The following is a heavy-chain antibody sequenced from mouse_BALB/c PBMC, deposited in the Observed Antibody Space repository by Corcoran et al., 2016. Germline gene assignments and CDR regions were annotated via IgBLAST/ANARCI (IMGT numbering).Heavy chain of an antibody. Sequence: QIQLVQSGPELKKPGETVKISCKASGYTFTDYSMHWVKQAPGKGLKWIGWINTETGEPTYADDFKGRFAFSLETSASTAYLQINNLKNEDTATYFCARGYYGSSYSYWGQGTLVTVSA. CDR2: INTETGEP. V-gene: IGHV9-2-1*01. D-gene: IGHD1-1*01. CDR1: GYTFTDYS. CDR3: ARGYYGSSYSY. J-gene: IGHJ3*01.